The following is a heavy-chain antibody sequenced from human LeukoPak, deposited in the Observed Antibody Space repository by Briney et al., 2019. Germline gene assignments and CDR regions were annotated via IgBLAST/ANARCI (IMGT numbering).Heavy chain of an antibody. D-gene: IGHD2-2*01. CDR2: ISSNGGST. Sequence: GGSLRLSCAASGFTFSSYAMHWVRQAPGKGLEYASAISSNGGSTYYANSVKGRFTISRDNSKNTLYLQMDNLRAEDMAVYYCARDHGQYQLLYYFDYWGQGTLVTVSS. CDR3: ARDHGQYQLLYYFDY. V-gene: IGHV3-64*01. J-gene: IGHJ4*02. CDR1: GFTFSSYA.